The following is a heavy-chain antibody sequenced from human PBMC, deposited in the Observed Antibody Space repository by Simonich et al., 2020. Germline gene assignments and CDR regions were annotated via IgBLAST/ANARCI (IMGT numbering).Heavy chain of an antibody. Sequence: QVQLQESGPGLVKPSETLSLTCTVSCGSISSYYWSWNRQPPGKGLEWIGYIYYSGSNNYNPSRKSRVTISVDTSKNQFSLKLSSVTAADTAGYYCARHDRWLQFYFDYWGQGTLVTVSS. CDR1: CGSISSYY. D-gene: IGHD5-12*01. J-gene: IGHJ4*02. CDR2: IYYSGSN. CDR3: ARHDRWLQFYFDY. V-gene: IGHV4-59*08.